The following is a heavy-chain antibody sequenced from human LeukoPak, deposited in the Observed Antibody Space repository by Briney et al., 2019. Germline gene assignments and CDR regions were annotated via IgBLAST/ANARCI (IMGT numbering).Heavy chain of an antibody. CDR2: MFYSGST. CDR1: GGSISSDGYY. J-gene: IGHJ4*02. V-gene: IGHV4-31*03. CDR3: ARFYFSDSSGYYYFDY. D-gene: IGHD3-22*01. Sequence: SETLSLTCTVSGGSISSDGYYWSWVRQPPGKGLEWIGHMFYSGSTCYSPSLMSRITISVDTSKNQFSLKLSSVTAADTAVYYCARFYFSDSSGYYYFDYWGQGILVTVSS.